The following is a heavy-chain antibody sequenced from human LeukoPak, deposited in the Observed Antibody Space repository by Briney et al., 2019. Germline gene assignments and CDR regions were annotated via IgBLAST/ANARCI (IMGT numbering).Heavy chain of an antibody. V-gene: IGHV3-30-3*01. CDR2: ISYDGSNK. D-gene: IGHD6-13*01. CDR1: GFTFSSYA. CDR3: ARDSMRKSIAAAGTLN. J-gene: IGHJ4*02. Sequence: GGSLRLSCAASGFTFSSYAMHWVRQAPGKGLEWVAVISYDGSNKYYADSVKGRFTISRDNSKNTLYLQMNSLRAEDTAVYYCARDSMRKSIAAAGTLNWGQGTLVTVSS.